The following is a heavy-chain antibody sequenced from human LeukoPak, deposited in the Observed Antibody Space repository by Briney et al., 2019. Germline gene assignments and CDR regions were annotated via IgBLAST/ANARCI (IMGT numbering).Heavy chain of an antibody. CDR1: GFTFSSYE. CDR2: ISSSGSTI. CDR3: ARGVASASTHLGPWFDP. D-gene: IGHD6-13*01. Sequence: PGGSLRLSCAASGFTFSSYEMNWVRQAPGKGLEWVSYISSSGSTIYYADSVKGRFTISRDNAKNSLYLQMNSLRAEDTAVYYCARGVASASTHLGPWFDPWGQGTLVTVSS. V-gene: IGHV3-48*03. J-gene: IGHJ5*02.